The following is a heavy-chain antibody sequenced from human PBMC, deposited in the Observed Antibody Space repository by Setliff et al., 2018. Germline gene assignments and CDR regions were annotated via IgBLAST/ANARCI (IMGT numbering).Heavy chain of an antibody. CDR2: INPDNGNR. J-gene: IGHJ3*02. V-gene: IGHV1-3*01. Sequence: ASVKVSCKASGFTLTSYPIHWVRQAPGQRLEWMGWINPDNGNRKYSQSFQGRVTITRDTSASTVFLELSTLRSEDTAVYYCTGDFLGATASFDIWGQGTMVTVSS. D-gene: IGHD3-3*01. CDR3: TGDFLGATASFDI. CDR1: GFTLTSYP.